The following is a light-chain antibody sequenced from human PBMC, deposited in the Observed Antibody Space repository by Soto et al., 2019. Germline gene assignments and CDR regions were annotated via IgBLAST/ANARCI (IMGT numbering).Light chain of an antibody. J-gene: IGKJ1*01. CDR1: QSISRS. CDR3: QQYNSYSRT. CDR2: MAS. Sequence: DIQMTQSPSTLSASVGDRVTITCRASQSISRSLAWYQQKPGKAPKLLIYMASSLESGVPSRFSGSGSGTEFTLTISSLQPDDFATYYCQQYNSYSRTFGQGTKVDI. V-gene: IGKV1-5*03.